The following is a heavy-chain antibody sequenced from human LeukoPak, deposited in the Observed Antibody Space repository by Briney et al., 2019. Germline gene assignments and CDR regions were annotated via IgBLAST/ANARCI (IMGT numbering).Heavy chain of an antibody. D-gene: IGHD6-13*01. V-gene: IGHV3-21*01. CDR2: ISSSSSYI. CDR1: GFTFGSYA. CDR3: ARRIAAAGGSDY. J-gene: IGHJ4*02. Sequence: GGSLRLSCAASGFTFGSYAMSWVRQAPGKGLEWVSSISSSSSYIYYADSVKGRFTISRDNAKNSLYLQMNSLRAEDTAVYYCARRIAAAGGSDYWGQGTLVTVSS.